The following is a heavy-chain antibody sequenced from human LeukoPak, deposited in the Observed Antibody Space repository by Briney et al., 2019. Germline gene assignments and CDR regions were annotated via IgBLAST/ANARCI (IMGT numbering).Heavy chain of an antibody. CDR2: MNPNSGNT. Sequence: ASVKVSCKASGYTFTSYEINWVRQATGQGREWMGWMNPNSGNTGYAQKFQGRVTMTRNTSISTAYMELRSLRSEDTAVYYCARGSSWQYYYYYGMDVWGQGTTVTVSS. J-gene: IGHJ6*02. CDR1: GYTFTSYE. D-gene: IGHD6-13*01. V-gene: IGHV1-8*01. CDR3: ARGSSWQYYYYYGMDV.